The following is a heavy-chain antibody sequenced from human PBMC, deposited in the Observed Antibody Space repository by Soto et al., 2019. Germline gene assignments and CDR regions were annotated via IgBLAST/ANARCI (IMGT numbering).Heavy chain of an antibody. CDR1: GGSFSGYY. CDR2: INHSGST. V-gene: IGHV4-34*01. J-gene: IGHJ6*03. Sequence: QVQLQQWGAGLLKPSETLSLTCAVYGGSFSGYYWSWIRQPPGKGLEWIGEINHSGSTNYNPSLKSRVTISVDSSKTQCYLKLSSVTAAATSVYYCAREWGISYYYYRDVWGKGTTVTVSS. CDR3: AREWGISYYYYRDV. D-gene: IGHD3-16*01.